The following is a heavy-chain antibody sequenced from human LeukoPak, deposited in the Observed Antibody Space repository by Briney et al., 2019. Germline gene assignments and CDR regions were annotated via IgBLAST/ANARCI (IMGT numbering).Heavy chain of an antibody. CDR3: ARDLAFGVVTHNFDC. CDR1: GFTFSSYS. CDR2: ISSSSSYI. V-gene: IGHV3-21*01. J-gene: IGHJ4*02. D-gene: IGHD3-3*01. Sequence: GGSLRLSCAASGFTFSSYSMNWVRQAPGKGLEWVSSISSSSSYIYYADSVKGRFTISRANAKNSLYLQMNSLRAEDTAVYYCARDLAFGVVTHNFDCWGQGTLVTVSS.